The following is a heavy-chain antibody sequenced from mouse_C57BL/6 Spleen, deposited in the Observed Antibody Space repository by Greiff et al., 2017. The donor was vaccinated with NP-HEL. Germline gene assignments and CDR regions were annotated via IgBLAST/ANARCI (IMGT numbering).Heavy chain of an antibody. J-gene: IGHJ3*01. Sequence: EVHLVESGGGLVQPGGSMKLSCVASGFTFSNYWMNWVRQSPEKGLEWVAQIRLKSDNYATHYAESVKGRFTISRDDSKSSVYLQMNNLRAEDTGIYYCTAGGYYDYGCAYWGQGTLVTVSA. D-gene: IGHD2-4*01. CDR1: GFTFSNYW. V-gene: IGHV6-3*01. CDR2: IRLKSDNYAT. CDR3: TAGGYYDYGCAY.